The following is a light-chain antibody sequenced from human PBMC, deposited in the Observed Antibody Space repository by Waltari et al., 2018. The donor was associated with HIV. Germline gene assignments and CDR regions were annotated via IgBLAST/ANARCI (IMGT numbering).Light chain of an antibody. J-gene: IGLJ1*01. CDR2: RNT. V-gene: IGLV1-47*01. CDR3: AAWDDSLSGFYV. Sequence: QSVLTQPPSASGTPGQRVTIRCSGSSFNIGSNFVYWYQQLPGAAPKLLIYRNTQRPSGVPDRFSGSKSGTSASLAISGLRSEDEADYYCAAWDDSLSGFYVVGTGTKVTVL. CDR1: SFNIGSNF.